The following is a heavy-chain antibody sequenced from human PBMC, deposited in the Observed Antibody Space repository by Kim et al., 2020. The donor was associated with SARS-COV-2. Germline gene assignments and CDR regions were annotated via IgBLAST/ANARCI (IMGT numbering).Heavy chain of an antibody. CDR2: INTNTGNP. V-gene: IGHV7-4-1*02. CDR1: GYIFTSYA. CDR3: ARSTLRRGRNRVWDYYYHMDV. J-gene: IGHJ6*03. D-gene: IGHD1-26*01. Sequence: ASVNVSCKASGYIFTSYAINWIRQAPGQGLEWMGWINTNTGNPTYAQGFRGRFVFSLDTSVSTAYLHISSLEAGDTAVYYCARSTLRRGRNRVWDYYYHMDVWGKETTVTVSS.